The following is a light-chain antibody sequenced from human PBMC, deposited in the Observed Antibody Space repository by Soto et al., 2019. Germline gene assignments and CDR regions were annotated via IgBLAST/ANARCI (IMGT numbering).Light chain of an antibody. J-gene: IGKJ3*01. V-gene: IGKV1-9*01. Sequence: DIPLTQSPSFLSASVGDRVTIPCRASQGIRSYLAWYQQRPGKAPELLIYGASTLRPGGASRFSGSGSGTEFTLTISSLQPEDFATYFCQQLNTFPPFFTFGPGTKVDI. CDR2: GAS. CDR1: QGIRSY. CDR3: QQLNTFPPFFT.